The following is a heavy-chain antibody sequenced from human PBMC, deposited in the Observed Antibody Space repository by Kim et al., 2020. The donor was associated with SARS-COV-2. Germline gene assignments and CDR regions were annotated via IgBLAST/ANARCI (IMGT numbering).Heavy chain of an antibody. CDR2: ISWNSGNK. D-gene: IGHD3-10*01. J-gene: IGHJ1*01. V-gene: IGHV3-9*01. CDR3: AKGGGAVTDAVGF. Sequence: GGSLRLSCAASGFSFGANAMHWVRRAPGKGLEWVAGISWNSGNKYYVDSVRGRFTISRDNAKNSLYLQMNRLRSEDTATYYCAKGGGAVTDAVGFGGQGT. CDR1: GFSFGANA.